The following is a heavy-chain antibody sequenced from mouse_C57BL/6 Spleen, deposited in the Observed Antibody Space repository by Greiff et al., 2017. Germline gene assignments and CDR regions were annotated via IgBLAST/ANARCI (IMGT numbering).Heavy chain of an antibody. D-gene: IGHD1-1*01. CDR1: GYTFTSYG. Sequence: VQLQQSGAELARPGASVKLSCKASGYTFTSYGISWVKQRTGQGLEWIGEIYPRSGNTNYNEKYKGKATLTADKSSRTAYMELRSLKSEDATVYICTIVDTTVEALYYFDYWGQGTTLTVSS. CDR2: IYPRSGNT. CDR3: TIVDTTVEALYYFDY. V-gene: IGHV1-81*01. J-gene: IGHJ2*01.